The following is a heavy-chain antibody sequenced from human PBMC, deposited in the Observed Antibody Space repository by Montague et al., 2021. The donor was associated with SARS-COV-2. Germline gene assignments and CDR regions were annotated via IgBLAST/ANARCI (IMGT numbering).Heavy chain of an antibody. CDR3: ARDNAAYYDFWSGHSYYFDY. V-gene: IGHV4-61*02. Sequence: TLSLTCTVSGGSISSGSYYWSWIRQPAGKGLEWIGRIYTSGSTNYNPSLKSRVTISVDTSKNQFSLKLSSVTAADTAVYYCARDNAAYYDFWSGHSYYFDYWGREPWSPSPQ. D-gene: IGHD3-3*01. CDR2: IYTSGST. CDR1: GGSISSGSYY. J-gene: IGHJ4*02.